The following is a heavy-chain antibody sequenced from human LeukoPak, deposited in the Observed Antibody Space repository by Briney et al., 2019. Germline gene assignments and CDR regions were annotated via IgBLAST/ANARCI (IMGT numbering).Heavy chain of an antibody. CDR3: TTDELIVSSTSCYYY. Sequence: GGSLRLSCAASGFTFSNAWMSWVRQAPGKGLEWVGRIKSKTDGGTTDYAAPVKGRFTISRDDSKNTLYLQVNSLKTEDTAVYYCTTDELIVSSTSCYYYWGQGTLVTVSS. CDR2: IKSKTDGGTT. D-gene: IGHD2-2*01. V-gene: IGHV3-15*01. CDR1: GFTFSNAW. J-gene: IGHJ4*02.